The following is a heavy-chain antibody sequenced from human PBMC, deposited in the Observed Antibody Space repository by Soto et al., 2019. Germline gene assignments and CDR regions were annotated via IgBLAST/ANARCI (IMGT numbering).Heavy chain of an antibody. D-gene: IGHD6-6*01. CDR3: ARRARPDFYYMDV. V-gene: IGHV3-64*01. J-gene: IGHJ6*03. CDR2: ISSNGVGT. Sequence: EVQLAESGGGLAQPGGSLRLSWAASGFTLRGFAMDWVRQAPGKGLEYVSGISSNGVGTYYANSVQGRFTISRDNSKNTVYLQMGSLRPEDMAVYYCARRARPDFYYMDVWGKGTTVTVSS. CDR1: GFTLRGFA.